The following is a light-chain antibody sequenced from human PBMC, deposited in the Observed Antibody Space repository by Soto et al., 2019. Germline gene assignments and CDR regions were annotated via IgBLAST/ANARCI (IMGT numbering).Light chain of an antibody. Sequence: QSALTQPRSVSGFPGQSVTISCTGTSSDVGDYNYVSWYQQHPGKAPKLMIYNVSKRPSGVPDRFSGSKSGNTASLTISGLQAEDEADYYCCSYAGSVVFGGGTKLTVL. V-gene: IGLV2-11*01. J-gene: IGLJ2*01. CDR3: CSYAGSVV. CDR1: SSDVGDYNY. CDR2: NVS.